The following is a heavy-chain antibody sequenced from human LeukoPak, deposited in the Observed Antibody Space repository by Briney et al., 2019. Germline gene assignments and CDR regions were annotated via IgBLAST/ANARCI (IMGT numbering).Heavy chain of an antibody. CDR1: GGSISSYY. V-gene: IGHV4-59*01. CDR2: IYYSGST. Sequence: PSETLSLTCTVSGGSISSYYWSWIRQPPGKGLEWIGYIYYSGSTNYNPSLKSRVTISVDTSKNQFSLKLSSVTAADTAVYYCARDRGYGVDVWGQGTTVTVSS. J-gene: IGHJ6*02. CDR3: ARDRGYGVDV.